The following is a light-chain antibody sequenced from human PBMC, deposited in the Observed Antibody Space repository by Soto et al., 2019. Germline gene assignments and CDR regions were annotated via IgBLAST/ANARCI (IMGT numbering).Light chain of an antibody. J-gene: IGKJ2*01. Sequence: EIVLTQSPGTLSVSLGERATLSCRASQSVSSKLAWYQQKPGQAPRVLIYGASSRATGIPDRFGGSGSGTDFTLTISRLEPEDFAVYYCQQYGGSPRTFGQGTKLEI. CDR1: QSVSSK. V-gene: IGKV3-20*01. CDR2: GAS. CDR3: QQYGGSPRT.